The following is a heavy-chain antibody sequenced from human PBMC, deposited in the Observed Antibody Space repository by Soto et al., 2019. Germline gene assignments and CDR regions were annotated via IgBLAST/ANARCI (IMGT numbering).Heavy chain of an antibody. CDR2: ISWNSGSI. CDR1: GFTFDDYA. CDR3: AKFLAAYGMDV. Sequence: EVQLVESGGGLVQPGRSLRLSCAASGFTFDDYAMHWVRQAPGKGLEWVSGISWNSGSIGYADSVKGRFTISRDNAKNSLYLQMNSLRAEDTALYYCAKFLAAYGMDVWGQGTTVTVSS. D-gene: IGHD3-3*01. J-gene: IGHJ6*02. V-gene: IGHV3-9*01.